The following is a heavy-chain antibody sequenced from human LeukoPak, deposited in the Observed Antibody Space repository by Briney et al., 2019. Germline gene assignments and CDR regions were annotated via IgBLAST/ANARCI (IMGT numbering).Heavy chain of an antibody. V-gene: IGHV4-38-2*02. J-gene: IGHJ4*02. CDR2: INYSGST. CDR1: DYSIRSGYY. D-gene: IGHD1-26*01. Sequence: SETLSLTCTVSDYSIRSGYYWGWIRQPPGKGLEWIGSINYSGSTYKNPSLESRATISVDTSKNQFSLKVSSVTAADTAVYYCARDGIVGATRWGQGTLVTVSS. CDR3: ARDGIVGATR.